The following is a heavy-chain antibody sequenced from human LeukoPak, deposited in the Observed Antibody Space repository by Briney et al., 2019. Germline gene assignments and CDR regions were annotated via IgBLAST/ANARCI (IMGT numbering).Heavy chain of an antibody. V-gene: IGHV3-49*04. J-gene: IGHJ4*02. D-gene: IGHD3-16*01. CDR1: GFTFGDYA. Sequence: GGSLRLSCTASGFTFGDYAMSWVRQAPGKGLEWIGFIRSKAYGGTTEYAASVKGRFTISRDDSKSIAYLQMNSLKTEDTAVYYCTRGIRRGIFGGATYYFDYWGQGTLVTVSS. CDR2: IRSKAYGGTT. CDR3: TRGIRRGIFGGATYYFDY.